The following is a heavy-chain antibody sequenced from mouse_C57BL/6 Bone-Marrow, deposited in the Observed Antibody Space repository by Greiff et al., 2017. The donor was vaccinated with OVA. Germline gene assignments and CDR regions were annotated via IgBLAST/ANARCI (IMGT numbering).Heavy chain of an antibody. CDR1: GYSITSDY. V-gene: IGHV3-8*01. D-gene: IGHD1-1*01. Sequence: EVKLVESGPGLAKPSQTLSLTCSVTGYSITSDYWNWIRKFPGNKLEYMGYISYSGSTYYNPSLKSRISITRDTSKNQYYLQLNSVTTEDTATYYCARANYPYYYAMDYWGQGTSVTVSS. J-gene: IGHJ4*01. CDR3: ARANYPYYYAMDY. CDR2: ISYSGST.